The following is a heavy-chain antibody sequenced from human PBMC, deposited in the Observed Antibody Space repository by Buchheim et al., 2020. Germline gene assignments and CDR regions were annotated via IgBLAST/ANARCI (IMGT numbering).Heavy chain of an antibody. D-gene: IGHD6-13*01. CDR3: TRDPGIAGRAPPTNNYMDV. Sequence: QAQLVQSGAEVKMPGASVKISCKASGYVFTSYYMHWVRQAPGRGFEWMGVINPNGGSTSHAQQFQGRVTVTSDTSTSTVYMEVSSLRSEDTAVYYCTRDPGIAGRAPPTNNYMDVWCKGTT. V-gene: IGHV1-46*01. J-gene: IGHJ6*03. CDR2: INPNGGST. CDR1: GYVFTSYY.